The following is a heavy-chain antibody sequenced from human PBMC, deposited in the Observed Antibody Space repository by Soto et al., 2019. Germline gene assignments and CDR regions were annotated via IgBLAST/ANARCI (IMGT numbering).Heavy chain of an antibody. CDR2: INAGNGNT. V-gene: IGHV1-3*01. J-gene: IGHJ4*02. Sequence: QVQLVQSGAEVKKPGASVKVSCKASGYTFTSYAMHWVRQAPGQRLEWMGWINAGNGNTKYSQKFQGRVTITRDTSASTAYMELSSLRSADTAVYYCARAKGRYSGSYYSPVHFDYWGQGTLVTVSS. CDR1: GYTFTSYA. D-gene: IGHD1-26*01. CDR3: ARAKGRYSGSYYSPVHFDY.